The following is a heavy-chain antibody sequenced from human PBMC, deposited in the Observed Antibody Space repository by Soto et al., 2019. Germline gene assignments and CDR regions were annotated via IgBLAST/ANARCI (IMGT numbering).Heavy chain of an antibody. V-gene: IGHV3-21*01. CDR1: GFTFSSYS. J-gene: IGHJ4*02. Sequence: EVQLVESGGGLVKPGGSLRLSCAASGFTFSSYSMNWVRQAPGKGLEWVSSISSSTGYIDYADSVKGRFTISRDNAKNSLYLQMNSLRAEDTAVYYCARIRGSYDFDYWVQGSLVTVSS. CDR2: ISSSTGYI. CDR3: ARIRGSYDFDY. D-gene: IGHD1-26*01.